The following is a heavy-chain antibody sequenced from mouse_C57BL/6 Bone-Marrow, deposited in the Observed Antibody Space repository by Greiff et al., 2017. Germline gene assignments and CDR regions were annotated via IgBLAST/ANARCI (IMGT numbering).Heavy chain of an antibody. Sequence: VKLQQPGAELVMPGASVKLSCKASGYTFTSYWMHWVKQRPGQGLEWIGEIDPSDSYTNYNQKFKGKSTLTVDKSSSTAYMQLSSLTSEDSAVYYCARWGRVMDYWGQGTSVTVSS. CDR2: IDPSDSYT. J-gene: IGHJ4*01. CDR1: GYTFTSYW. V-gene: IGHV1-69*01. CDR3: ARWGRVMDY.